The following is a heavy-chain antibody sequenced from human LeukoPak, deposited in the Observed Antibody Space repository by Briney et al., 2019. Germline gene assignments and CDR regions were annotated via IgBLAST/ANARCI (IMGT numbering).Heavy chain of an antibody. J-gene: IGHJ6*04. CDR2: IKSEGEGATT. D-gene: IGHD3-3*02. CDR3: IAHFPYFYGFDV. V-gene: IGHV3-15*01. Sequence: GVSLRLSCVSSGFTIGTAWMSWVRQAPGKGLEWLGHIKSEGEGATTDYAAPAKGRFAISRDDSKNMIYLQMSSLKIDDTAIYYCIAHFPYFYGFDVWAKGPKVTVAS. CDR1: GFTIGTAW.